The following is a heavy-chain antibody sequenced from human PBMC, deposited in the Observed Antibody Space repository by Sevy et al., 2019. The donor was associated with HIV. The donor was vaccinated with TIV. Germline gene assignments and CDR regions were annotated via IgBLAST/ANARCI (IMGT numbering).Heavy chain of an antibody. J-gene: IGHJ4*02. V-gene: IGHV1-18*01. CDR1: GYTFTSYG. Sequence: ASVKVSCKASGYTFTSYGISWVRQAPGQGLEWMGWISAYNGNTNYARKLQGRVTMTTDTSTSTDYMELRSLRSDDTAVYYCARDVRGRYYDSSGYSDYWGQGTLVTVSS. CDR2: ISAYNGNT. D-gene: IGHD3-22*01. CDR3: ARDVRGRYYDSSGYSDY.